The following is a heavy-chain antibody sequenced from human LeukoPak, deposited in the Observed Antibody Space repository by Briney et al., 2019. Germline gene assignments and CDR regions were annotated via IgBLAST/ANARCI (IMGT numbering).Heavy chain of an antibody. CDR3: AKDPTYYVWGSYFMDV. Sequence: KPGGSLRLSCAASGFTFSNAWMSWVRQAPGKGLEWVGRIKSKTDGGTTDYAAPVKGRFTISRDDSKNTLYLQMNSLRAEDTAVYYCAKDPTYYVWGSYFMDVWGKGTTVTISS. D-gene: IGHD3-16*01. CDR2: IKSKTDGGTT. V-gene: IGHV3-15*01. J-gene: IGHJ6*04. CDR1: GFTFSNAW.